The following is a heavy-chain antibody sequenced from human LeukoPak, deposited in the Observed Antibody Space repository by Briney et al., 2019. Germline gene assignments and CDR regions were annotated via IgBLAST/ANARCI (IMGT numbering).Heavy chain of an antibody. CDR2: IYTSGST. V-gene: IGHV4-59*10. CDR1: GGSFSGYY. CDR3: ARAPGLVNFDY. D-gene: IGHD3/OR15-3a*01. J-gene: IGHJ4*02. Sequence: SETLSLTCAVYGGSFSGYYWSWIRQPAGKGLEWIGRIYTSGSTNYNPSLKSRVTMSVDTSKNQFSLKLSSVTAADTAVYYCARAPGLVNFDYWGQGTLVTVSS.